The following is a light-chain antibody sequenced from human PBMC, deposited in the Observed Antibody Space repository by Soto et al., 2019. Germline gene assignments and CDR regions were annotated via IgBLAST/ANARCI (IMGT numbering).Light chain of an antibody. CDR3: QQYNTYPFA. Sequence: TQSPATLSLSPGERATLSCRASQSVSSYLAWYQQKPGKAPNLLIYDASNLESGVPARFSGSGSGTEFTLTISSLQPDDFATYYCQQYNTYPFAFGQGTKLEIK. V-gene: IGKV1-5*01. CDR2: DAS. J-gene: IGKJ2*01. CDR1: QSVSSY.